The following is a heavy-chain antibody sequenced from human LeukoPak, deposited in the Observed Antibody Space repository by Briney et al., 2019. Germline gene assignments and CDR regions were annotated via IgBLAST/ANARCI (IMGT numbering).Heavy chain of an antibody. CDR1: GGSISSYY. D-gene: IGHD3-22*01. V-gene: IGHV4-59*01. CDR2: IYYSGST. J-gene: IGHJ4*02. Sequence: SETLSLTCTVSGGSISSYYWSWIRQPPGKELEWIGYIYYSGSTNYNPSLKSRVTISVDTSKNQFSLKLSSVTAADTAVYYCARDRGPDSSGYYTDRALGYWGQGTLVTVSS. CDR3: ARDRGPDSSGYYTDRALGY.